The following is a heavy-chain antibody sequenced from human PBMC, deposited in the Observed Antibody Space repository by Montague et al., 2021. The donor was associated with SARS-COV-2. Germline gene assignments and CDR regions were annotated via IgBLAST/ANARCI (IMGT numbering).Heavy chain of an antibody. V-gene: IGHV4-39*02. J-gene: IGHJ4*02. CDR3: ARGMIRGVTTPFDY. D-gene: IGHD3-10*01. Sequence: SETLSLTCSVSSGSIISSGYYWGWIRQPPGKELEWIGNIYYSGTTYYNPSLQSRGTISVYTSKNHLSLRLSSVTAADTAVYFCARGMIRGVTTPFDYWGQGSQVTVSS. CDR2: IYYSGTT. CDR1: SGSIISSGYY.